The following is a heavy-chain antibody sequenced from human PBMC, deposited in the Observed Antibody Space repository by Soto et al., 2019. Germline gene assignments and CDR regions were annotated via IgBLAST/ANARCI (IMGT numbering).Heavy chain of an antibody. V-gene: IGHV4-59*01. D-gene: IGHD5-18*01. CDR1: GGSISSYY. CDR3: ARLGDGYQAHDY. CDR2: IYYSGST. J-gene: IGHJ4*02. Sequence: ASETLSLTCTVSGGSISSYYWSWIRQPPGKGLEWIGYIYYSGSTNYNPSLKSRVTISVDTSKNQFSLKLSSVTAADTAVYYCARLGDGYQAHDYWGQGTLVTVYS.